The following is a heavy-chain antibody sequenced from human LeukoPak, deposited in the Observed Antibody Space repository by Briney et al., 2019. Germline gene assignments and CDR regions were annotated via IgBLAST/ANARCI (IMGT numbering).Heavy chain of an antibody. CDR2: IYYSGST. CDR3: ARDLRGITGGD. CDR1: GGSISSYY. Sequence: SETLSLTCTVSGGSISSYYWSWIRQPPGKGLEWIGYIYYSGSTNYNPSLKSRVTISVDTSKNQFSLKLSSVTAADTAVYYCARDLRGITGGDWGQGTLVTVSS. J-gene: IGHJ4*02. D-gene: IGHD1-20*01. V-gene: IGHV4-59*01.